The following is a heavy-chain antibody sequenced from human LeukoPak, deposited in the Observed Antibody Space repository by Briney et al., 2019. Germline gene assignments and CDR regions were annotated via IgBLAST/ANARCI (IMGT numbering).Heavy chain of an antibody. CDR2: ISSSGSTI. Sequence: GGSLRLYCAASGFTFSDYYMRWIRQAPGKGLEGVSYISSSGSTIYYAESVKGRLTIYRDNAKNSLYLQMNTLRAEDTAVYYCARRAGGYSHPYDYWGQGTLVTVSS. CDR3: ARRAGGYSHPYDY. CDR1: GFTFSDYY. J-gene: IGHJ4*02. D-gene: IGHD4-23*01. V-gene: IGHV3-11*01.